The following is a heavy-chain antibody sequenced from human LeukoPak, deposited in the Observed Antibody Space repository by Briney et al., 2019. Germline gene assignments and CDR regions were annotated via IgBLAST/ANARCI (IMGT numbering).Heavy chain of an antibody. D-gene: IGHD5-18*01. Sequence: GGSLRLSCAASGFTFSSYGMSWVRQAPGRGLEWVSAISGSGGSTYYADSVKGRFTISRDNSKNTLYLQMNSLRAEDTAVYYCAKGLRAWIHPYWGQGTLVTVSS. CDR3: AKGLRAWIHPY. V-gene: IGHV3-23*01. CDR1: GFTFSSYG. J-gene: IGHJ4*02. CDR2: ISGSGGST.